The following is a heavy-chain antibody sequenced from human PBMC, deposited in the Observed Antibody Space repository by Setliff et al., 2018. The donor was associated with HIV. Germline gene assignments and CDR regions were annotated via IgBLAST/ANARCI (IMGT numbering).Heavy chain of an antibody. CDR2: IYSGGST. CDR1: GFNFVNAW. J-gene: IGHJ6*03. D-gene: IGHD5-18*01. CDR3: ARDQWGYSYGYYYYYYMDV. Sequence: PGGSLRLSCATSGFNFVNAWMSWVRQAPGKGLEWVSVIYSGGSTYYADSVKGRFTISRDNSKNTLYLQMNSLRAEDTAVYYCARDQWGYSYGYYYYYYMDVWGKGTTVTVSS. V-gene: IGHV3-66*02.